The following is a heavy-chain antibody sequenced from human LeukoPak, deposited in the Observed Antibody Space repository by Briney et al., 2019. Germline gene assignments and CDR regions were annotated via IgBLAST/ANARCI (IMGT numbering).Heavy chain of an antibody. J-gene: IGHJ4*02. D-gene: IGHD3-22*01. V-gene: IGHV3-30*04. CDR2: ISYDGSNK. CDR1: GFTFSIYT. CDR3: ATDSSPDF. Sequence: PGGSLRLSCAASGFTFSIYTIHWVRQAPGKGLEWVALISYDGSNKYYGDSVKGRFTISRDKSKNTLYLQMNSLGADDTAVYYCATDSSPDFWGQGTLVTVSS.